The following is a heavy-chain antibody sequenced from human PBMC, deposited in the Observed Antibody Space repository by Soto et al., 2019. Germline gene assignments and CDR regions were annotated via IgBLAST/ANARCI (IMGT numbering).Heavy chain of an antibody. CDR3: ARGRRYSDGIDY. CDR1: GYTFTSLD. J-gene: IGHJ4*02. Sequence: QVQLVQSGAEVKKPGASVKVSCKASGYTFTSLDINWVRQATGQGLEWMGWMNPNSGRTGSAQKFQGRVAMTRDTSINTAYMELSSLRSDDTAVYYCARGRRYSDGIDYWGQGTLVTVSS. CDR2: MNPNSGRT. D-gene: IGHD2-15*01. V-gene: IGHV1-8*01.